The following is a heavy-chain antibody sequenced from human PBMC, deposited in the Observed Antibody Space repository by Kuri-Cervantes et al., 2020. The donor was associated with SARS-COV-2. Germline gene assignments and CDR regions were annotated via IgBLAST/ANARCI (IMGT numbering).Heavy chain of an antibody. J-gene: IGHJ4*02. V-gene: IGHV3-48*02. CDR3: ARDRGSDGGDLYFDY. Sequence: GESLKISCAASGFTFTSYSLNWVRQAPGKGLEWLSYITRSGSTLHYADSVKGRFTISRDNAKNLLFLQMNSLRDKDTAVYYCARDRGSDGGDLYFDYWGQGTLVTVSS. CDR1: GFTFTSYS. D-gene: IGHD1-26*01. CDR2: ITRSGSTL.